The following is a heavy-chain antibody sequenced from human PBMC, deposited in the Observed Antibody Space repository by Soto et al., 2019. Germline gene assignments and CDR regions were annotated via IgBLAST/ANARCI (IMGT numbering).Heavy chain of an antibody. J-gene: IGHJ4*02. D-gene: IGHD3-9*01. CDR2: ISGSGGST. Sequence: GGSLRLSCAASGFTFSSYAMSWVRQAPGKGLEWVSVISGSGGSTYYADSVKGRFTISRDNSKNTLYLQMNSLRAEDTAIYYCAKGSTYYDILTGSYYFDYWGQGTLVTVSS. V-gene: IGHV3-23*01. CDR1: GFTFSSYA. CDR3: AKGSTYYDILTGSYYFDY.